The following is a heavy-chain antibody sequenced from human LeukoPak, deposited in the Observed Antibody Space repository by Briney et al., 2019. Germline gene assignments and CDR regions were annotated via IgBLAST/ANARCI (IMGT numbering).Heavy chain of an antibody. V-gene: IGHV3-48*03. Sequence: GGSLRLSCAASGFTFSSYEMNWVRQAPGKGLEWVSYISSSGSTIYCADSVKGRFTISRDNAKNSLYLQMNSLRAEDTAVYYCARNYPRGPVDYWGQGTLVTVSS. J-gene: IGHJ4*02. CDR1: GFTFSSYE. CDR2: ISSSGSTI. CDR3: ARNYPRGPVDY. D-gene: IGHD1-7*01.